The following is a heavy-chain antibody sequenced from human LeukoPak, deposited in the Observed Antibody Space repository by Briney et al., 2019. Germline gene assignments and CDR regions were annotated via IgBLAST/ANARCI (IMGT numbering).Heavy chain of an antibody. CDR2: IYYSGST. V-gene: IGHV4-31*03. CDR1: GGSISSGGYY. Sequence: PSETLSLTCTVSGGSISSGGYYWSWIRQHPGKGLEWIGYIYYSGSTYYNPSLKSRVTISVDTSKNQFSLKLSSVTAADTAVYYCASLYRSSTSCYAAAFDYWGQGTLVTVSS. J-gene: IGHJ4*02. D-gene: IGHD2-2*01. CDR3: ASLYRSSTSCYAAAFDY.